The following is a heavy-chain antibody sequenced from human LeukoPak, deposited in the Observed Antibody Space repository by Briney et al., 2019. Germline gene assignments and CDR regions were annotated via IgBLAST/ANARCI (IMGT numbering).Heavy chain of an antibody. CDR2: MNPNSGRT. D-gene: IGHD1-7*01. J-gene: IGHJ4*02. V-gene: IGHV1-8*01. Sequence: ASVKASCNASGYTLTSYDINWVRQATGQGLEWMGWMNPNSGRTGYAQKFQGRVTMTRDTSISTAYMELSRLRSDDTAVYYCARPSAAGTTSPQDYWGQGTLVTVSS. CDR1: GYTLTSYD. CDR3: ARPSAAGTTSPQDY.